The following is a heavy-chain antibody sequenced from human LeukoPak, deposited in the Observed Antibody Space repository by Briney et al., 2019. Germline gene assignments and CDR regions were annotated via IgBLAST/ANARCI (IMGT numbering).Heavy chain of an antibody. CDR3: ATDSYYYGSGSPVD. J-gene: IGHJ4*02. V-gene: IGHV1-24*01. CDR2: FDPEDGET. CDR1: GYTLTELS. Sequence: APVKVSCKVSGYTLTELSMHWVRQAPGKGLEWMGGFDPEDGETIYAQKFQGRVTMTEDTSTDTAYMELSSLRSEDTAVYYCATDSYYYGSGSPVDWGQGTLVTVSS. D-gene: IGHD3-10*01.